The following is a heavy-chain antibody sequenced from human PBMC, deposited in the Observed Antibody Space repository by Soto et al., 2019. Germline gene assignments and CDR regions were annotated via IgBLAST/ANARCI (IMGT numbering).Heavy chain of an antibody. CDR3: ARGRIGGYWFDP. CDR1: GYTFTSYD. D-gene: IGHD3-16*01. J-gene: IGHJ5*02. CDR2: MNPNSGNT. Sequence: GASVKASCKASGYTFTSYDINWVRQATGQGLEWMGWMNPNSGNTGYAQKFQGRVTMTRITSTSTAYLELSSLRSEDTAVYYCARGRIGGYWFDPWGQGTLVTVSS. V-gene: IGHV1-8*01.